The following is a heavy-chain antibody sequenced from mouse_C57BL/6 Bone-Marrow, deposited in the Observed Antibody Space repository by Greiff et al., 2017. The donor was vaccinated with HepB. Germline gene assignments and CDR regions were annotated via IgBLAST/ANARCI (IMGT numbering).Heavy chain of an antibody. J-gene: IGHJ3*01. Sequence: EVKLQESGPGLVKPSQSLSLTCSVTGYSITSGYYWNWIRQFPGDKLEWLGYISYDGSNNYNPSLKNRISITRDTAKNQFFLKLNSVTTEDTATYYCARGLTVTPWFAYWGQGTLVTVSA. CDR3: ARGLTVTPWFAY. V-gene: IGHV3-6*01. CDR2: ISYDGSN. CDR1: GYSITSGYY. D-gene: IGHD4-1*01.